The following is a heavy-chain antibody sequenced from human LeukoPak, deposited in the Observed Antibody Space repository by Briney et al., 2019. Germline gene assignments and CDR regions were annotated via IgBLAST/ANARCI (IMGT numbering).Heavy chain of an antibody. J-gene: IGHJ6*02. CDR1: GFTFSSYW. CDR2: IKQDGSEK. Sequence: GGSLRLSCAASGFTFSSYWMSWVRQAPGKGLEWVANIKQDGSEKYHVDSVKGRFTISRDNAKNSLYLQMNSLRAEDTAVYYCARDRKYSSSWFRGYYGMDVWGQGTTVTVSS. V-gene: IGHV3-7*01. CDR3: ARDRKYSSSWFRGYYGMDV. D-gene: IGHD6-13*01.